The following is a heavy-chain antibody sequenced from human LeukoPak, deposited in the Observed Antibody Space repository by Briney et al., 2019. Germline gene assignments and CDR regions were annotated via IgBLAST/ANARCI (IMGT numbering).Heavy chain of an antibody. D-gene: IGHD3-10*01. J-gene: IGHJ5*02. V-gene: IGHV4-39*01. CDR3: ARPYGSGSYYNP. CDR1: GGSISSSSYY. CDR2: IYYSGST. Sequence: SETLSLTCTVSGGSISSSSYYWGWIRQPPGKGLEWIGSIYYSGSTYYNPSLKSRVTISVDTSKNQFSLKLSSVTAADTAVYYCARPYGSGSYYNPWGQGTLVTVSS.